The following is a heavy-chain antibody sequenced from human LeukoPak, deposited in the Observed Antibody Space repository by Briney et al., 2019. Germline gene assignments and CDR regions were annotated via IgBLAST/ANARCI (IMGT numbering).Heavy chain of an antibody. D-gene: IGHD6-19*01. Sequence: GGSLRLSCAASGFTFSSYAMHWVRQAPGKGLEWVAVISYDGSNKYYAGSVKGRFTISRDNSKSTLYLQMNSLRAEDTAVYYCARDTLYSSGWYTFDYWGQGTLVTVSS. CDR1: GFTFSSYA. CDR3: ARDTLYSSGWYTFDY. CDR2: ISYDGSNK. V-gene: IGHV3-30-3*01. J-gene: IGHJ4*02.